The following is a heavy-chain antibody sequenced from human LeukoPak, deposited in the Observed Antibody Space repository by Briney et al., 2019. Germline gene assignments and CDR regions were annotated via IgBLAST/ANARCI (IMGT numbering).Heavy chain of an antibody. D-gene: IGHD2-15*01. J-gene: IGHJ6*03. V-gene: IGHV3-7*01. Sequence: GGSLRLSCAASGFIFSSYWMSWVRQAPGKGLEWVANIKEDGSEKDYVDSVKGRFTISRDNAKNSLYLQMNSLRAEDTAVYYCARDVVARNYYYYMDVWGKGTTVTVSS. CDR2: IKEDGSEK. CDR3: ARDVVARNYYYYMDV. CDR1: GFIFSSYW.